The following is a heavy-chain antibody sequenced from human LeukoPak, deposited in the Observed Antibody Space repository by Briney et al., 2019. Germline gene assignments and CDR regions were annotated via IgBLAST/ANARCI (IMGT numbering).Heavy chain of an antibody. Sequence: GASVKVSCKASRYTFTGYYMHWVRQAPGQGLEWMGWINPNSGGTNYAQKFQGRVTMTRDTSISTAYMELSRLRSDDTAVYYCARVRSYYYDSSGLDYWGQGTLVTVSS. J-gene: IGHJ4*02. CDR3: ARVRSYYYDSSGLDY. CDR2: INPNSGGT. CDR1: RYTFTGYY. V-gene: IGHV1-2*02. D-gene: IGHD3-22*01.